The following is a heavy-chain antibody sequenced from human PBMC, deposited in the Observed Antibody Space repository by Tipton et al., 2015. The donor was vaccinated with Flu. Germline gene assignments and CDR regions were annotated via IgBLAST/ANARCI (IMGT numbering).Heavy chain of an antibody. CDR2: ISSSGSTI. D-gene: IGHD6-19*01. V-gene: IGHV3-48*03. CDR1: GFTFSSYE. J-gene: IGHJ4*02. Sequence: SLRLSCAASGFTFSSYEMNWVRQAPGKGLEWVSYISSSGSTIYYADSVKGRFTISRDNAKNSLYLQMNSLRAEDTAVYYCAREQQWLNGDYLGQGTLVTVSS. CDR3: AREQQWLNGDY.